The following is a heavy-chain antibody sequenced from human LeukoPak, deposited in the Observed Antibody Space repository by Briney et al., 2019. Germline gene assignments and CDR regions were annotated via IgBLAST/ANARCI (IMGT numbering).Heavy chain of an antibody. D-gene: IGHD3-22*01. CDR3: ALADSSGYYLVIDY. Sequence: ASVKVSCKASGGTFSSYAISWVRQAPGQGLEWMGGIIPIFGTANYAQKFQGRVTITADESTSTAYMELSSLRSEDTAVYYCALADSSGYYLVIDYWGQGTLVTVSS. V-gene: IGHV1-69*13. CDR2: IIPIFGTA. CDR1: GGTFSSYA. J-gene: IGHJ4*02.